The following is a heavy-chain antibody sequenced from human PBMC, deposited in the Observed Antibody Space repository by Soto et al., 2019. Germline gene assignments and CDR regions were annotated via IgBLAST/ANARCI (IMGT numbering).Heavy chain of an antibody. CDR1: GFTFSNYG. V-gene: IGHV3-30*18. CDR3: AKGSMSAHQFRDH. Sequence: QVQLVESGGGVVQPGRSLRLSCAASGFTFSNYGMHWVRQAPGKGLERVTTISSDGNDKYYADSVKGRFTISRDNSKNTLDLQMNGLRAEDTAVYYCAKGSMSAHQFRDHWGQGTLVNVSS. J-gene: IGHJ4*02. D-gene: IGHD6-6*01. CDR2: ISSDGNDK.